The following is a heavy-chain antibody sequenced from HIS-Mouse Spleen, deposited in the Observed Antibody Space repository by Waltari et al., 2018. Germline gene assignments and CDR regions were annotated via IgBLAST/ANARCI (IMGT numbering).Heavy chain of an antibody. D-gene: IGHD6-13*01. V-gene: IGHV4-39*01. CDR2: IYYSGST. J-gene: IGHJ2*01. Sequence: QLQLQESGPGLVKPSETLSLTCTVSGGSISSSSYYWGWIRQPPGKGLEWIGSIYYSGSTYYNPSLKSRVTISVDTSKNQFSLKLSSVTAADTAVYYCARRAGAAAGPGYWYFDLWGRGTLVTVSS. CDR3: ARRAGAAAGPGYWYFDL. CDR1: GGSISSSSYY.